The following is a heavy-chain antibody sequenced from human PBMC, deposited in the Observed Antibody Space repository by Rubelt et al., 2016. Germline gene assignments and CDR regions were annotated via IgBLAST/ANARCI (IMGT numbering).Heavy chain of an antibody. CDR2: ISSSSSYI. D-gene: IGHD3-9*01. V-gene: IGHV3-21*01. Sequence: EWVSSISSSSSYIYYADSVKGRFTISRDNSKNTLFLQMNSLRAEDTAVYYCARTYYDILTGWHYYYGMDVWGQGTTVTVSS. J-gene: IGHJ6*02. CDR3: ARTYYDILTGWHYYYGMDV.